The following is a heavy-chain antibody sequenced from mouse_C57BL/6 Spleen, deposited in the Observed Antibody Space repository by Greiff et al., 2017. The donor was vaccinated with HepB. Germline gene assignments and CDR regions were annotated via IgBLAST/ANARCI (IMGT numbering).Heavy chain of an antibody. V-gene: IGHV1-64*01. CDR1: GYTFTSYW. CDR2: IHPNGGST. Sequence: QVQLQQPGAELVKPGASVKLSCKASGYTFTSYWMHWVKQRPGQGLEWIGMIHPNGGSTNYNEKFKSKATLTVDKSSSTAYMQLSSLTSEDSAVYYCAPHYYGSSLYAMDYWGQGTSVTVSS. J-gene: IGHJ4*01. D-gene: IGHD1-1*01. CDR3: APHYYGSSLYAMDY.